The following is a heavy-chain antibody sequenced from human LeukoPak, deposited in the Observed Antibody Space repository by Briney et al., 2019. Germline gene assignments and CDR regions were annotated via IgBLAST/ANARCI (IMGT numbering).Heavy chain of an antibody. CDR2: IYSGGST. J-gene: IGHJ6*02. D-gene: IGHD4-17*01. V-gene: IGHV3-53*01. CDR3: ASTLVSFKTTVTTKTRGYYYYGMDV. Sequence: GGSLRLSCAASGFTVSSNYMSWVRQAPGKGLEWVSVIYSGGSTYYADSVKGRFTISRDNSKNTLYLQMNSLRAEDTAVYYCASTLVSFKTTVTTKTRGYYYYGMDVWGQGTTVTVSS. CDR1: GFTVSSNY.